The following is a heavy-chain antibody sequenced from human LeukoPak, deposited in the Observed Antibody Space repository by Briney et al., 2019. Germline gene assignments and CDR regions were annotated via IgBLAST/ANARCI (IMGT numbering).Heavy chain of an antibody. V-gene: IGHV3-48*01. CDR3: VRDRLTSGSYFFDY. J-gene: IGHJ4*02. Sequence: GGSLRLSCAASAFTFIDYSMNWVRQAPGKGLEWISYISGRSSTIYYADSVRGRFTISRDNAKNSMYLQMNSLRAEDTAVYYCVRDRLTSGSYFFDYWGQGTLVTVSS. CDR2: ISGRSSTI. CDR1: AFTFIDYS. D-gene: IGHD1-1*01.